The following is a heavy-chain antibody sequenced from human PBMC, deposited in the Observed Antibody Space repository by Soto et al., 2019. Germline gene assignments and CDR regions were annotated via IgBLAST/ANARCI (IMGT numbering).Heavy chain of an antibody. CDR3: ARGLYYDSSGLYYFDY. Sequence: PSETLSLTCAVSGGSISSSNWWSWVRQPPGKGLEWIGEIYHSGSTNYNPSLKSRVTISVDKSKNQFSLKLSSVTAADTAVYYCARGLYYDSSGLYYFDYWGQGTLVTVSS. CDR2: IYHSGST. J-gene: IGHJ4*02. V-gene: IGHV4-4*02. D-gene: IGHD3-22*01. CDR1: GGSISSSNW.